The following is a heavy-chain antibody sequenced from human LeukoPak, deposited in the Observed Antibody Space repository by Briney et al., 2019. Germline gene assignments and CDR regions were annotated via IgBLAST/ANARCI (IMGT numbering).Heavy chain of an antibody. CDR1: GFTFDDYA. J-gene: IGHJ4*02. D-gene: IGHD6-19*01. CDR3: AKVLEPKPDIPIAVAGTLSSPFDY. V-gene: IGHV3-9*03. CDR2: ISWHCCSI. Sequence: PGCSLRLPCAPSGFTFDDYAMLWVRQAPGTGLEGVSGISWHCCSIGYADSVKGRLTISRDMAKNSLYLQMNSLRAEDMALYCCAKVLEPKPDIPIAVAGTLSSPFDYWGQGSLDTVSS.